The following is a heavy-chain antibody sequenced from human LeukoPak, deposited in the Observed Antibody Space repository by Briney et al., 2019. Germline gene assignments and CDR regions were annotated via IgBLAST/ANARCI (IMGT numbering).Heavy chain of an antibody. J-gene: IGHJ6*02. D-gene: IGHD6-19*01. CDR1: GFTFSSYS. CDR3: ARDSSGWYFKAYGMDV. V-gene: IGHV3-21*01. Sequence: GGSLRLSCAASGFTFSSYSMTWVRQAPGKGLEWVSSISSSSSYIYYADAVKGRFTISRDNAKNSLYLQMNSLRAEDTAVYYCARDSSGWYFKAYGMDVWGQGTTVTVSS. CDR2: ISSSSSYI.